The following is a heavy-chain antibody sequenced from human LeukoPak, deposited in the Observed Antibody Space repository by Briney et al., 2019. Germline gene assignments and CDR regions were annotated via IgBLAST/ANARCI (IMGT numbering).Heavy chain of an antibody. CDR3: AKDLTGYYKPHDC. V-gene: IGHV3-23*01. CDR1: GFTFGSCA. Sequence: AGGSLRLSCAASGFTFGSCAISWVRQAPGKGLEWVSAISGSGSNTYYADSVKGRFTISRDNSKNTLHLQMNSLRAEDTAIYYCAKDLTGYYKPHDCWGQGTLVTVPS. CDR2: ISGSGSNT. D-gene: IGHD3-9*01. J-gene: IGHJ4*02.